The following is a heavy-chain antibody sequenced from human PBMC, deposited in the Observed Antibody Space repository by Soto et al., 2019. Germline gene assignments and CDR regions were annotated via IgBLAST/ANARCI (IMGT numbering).Heavy chain of an antibody. D-gene: IGHD3-16*01. CDR1: GGSLSSYS. V-gene: IGHV4-59*01. Sequence: QVHLQASGPGLVKPSETLSLTCTVSGGSLSSYSWSWIRQSPGGGLEWIGNVVYSGTSNHNPSLKSRVTMSARTSRNQFSLKLTSVTAADTAVYFCARDGGGEGWAFDLWGRGTLITVSS. CDR2: VVYSGTS. J-gene: IGHJ2*01. CDR3: ARDGGGEGWAFDL.